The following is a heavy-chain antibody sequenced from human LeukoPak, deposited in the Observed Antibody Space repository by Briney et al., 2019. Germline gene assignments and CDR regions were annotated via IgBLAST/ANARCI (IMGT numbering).Heavy chain of an antibody. CDR1: GGSISSYY. J-gene: IGHJ4*02. D-gene: IGHD1-26*01. CDR2: IYYSGST. CDR3: ARGRYSGSPGLHDY. Sequence: PSETLSLTCTVSGGSISSYYWSWIRQPPGKGLEWIGYIYYSGSTNYNPSLKSRVTISVDTSKNQFSLKLSAVTAADTAVYHCARGRYSGSPGLHDYWGQGTLVTVSS. V-gene: IGHV4-59*01.